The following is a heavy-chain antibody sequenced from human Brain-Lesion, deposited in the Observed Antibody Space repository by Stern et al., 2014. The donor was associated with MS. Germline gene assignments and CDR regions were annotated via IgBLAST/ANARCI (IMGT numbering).Heavy chain of an antibody. CDR3: ARSPPYYEFWNDYYYFDY. J-gene: IGHJ4*02. D-gene: IGHD3-3*01. Sequence: QVTLRESGPALVKPTQTLTLTCTFSGFSLSTSGMRVSWIRQPPGKALEWLSRIAWDDDKFSSTSLKTRLTISKDTSKNQVVLTMTNMDPVDTATYYCARSPPYYEFWNDYYYFDYWGQGTLVAVSS. CDR2: IAWDDDK. V-gene: IGHV2-70*04. CDR1: GFSLSTSGMR.